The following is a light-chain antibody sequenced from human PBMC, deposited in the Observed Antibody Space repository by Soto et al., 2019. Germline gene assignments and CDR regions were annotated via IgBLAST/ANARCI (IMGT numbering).Light chain of an antibody. CDR1: SSDVGGYNY. V-gene: IGLV2-8*01. Sequence: QSALTQPPSASGSPGQSVTISCTGTSSDVGGYNYVSWYQQYPGKAPKLMIYDVSKRPSGVPDRFSGSKSANTASLTVSGLQAEDEADYYCSSYAGSNNLRVFGGGTQLTVL. CDR3: SSYAGSNNLRV. J-gene: IGLJ2*01. CDR2: DVS.